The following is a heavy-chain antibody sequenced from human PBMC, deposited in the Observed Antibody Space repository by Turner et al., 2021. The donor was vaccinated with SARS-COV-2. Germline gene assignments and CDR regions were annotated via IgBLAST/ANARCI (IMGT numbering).Heavy chain of an antibody. V-gene: IGHV3-30*18. D-gene: IGHD4-4*01. CDR1: GLTFSSYG. CDR2: TSYDGSNK. Sequence: QVQLVESGGGVVQPGRSLRLSCAASGLTFSSYGMHWVRQAPGKGLEWVAVTSYDGSNKYYADSVKGRFTISRDNSKNTLYLQMNSLRAEDTAVYYCAKQQGLYSNPMYYFDYWGQGTLVTVSS. J-gene: IGHJ4*02. CDR3: AKQQGLYSNPMYYFDY.